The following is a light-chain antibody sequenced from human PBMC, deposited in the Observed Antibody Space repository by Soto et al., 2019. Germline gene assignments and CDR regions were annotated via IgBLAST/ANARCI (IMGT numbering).Light chain of an antibody. CDR3: SSYTTSHTLV. V-gene: IGLV2-14*01. CDR1: SSDVGASDF. J-gene: IGLJ2*01. CDR2: EIS. Sequence: QSALTQPASVSESPGQSIKISCTGTSSDVGASDFVSWYQQHPGKAPELIIYEISNRPSGVSSRFSGSKSGNTASLTISGLQAEDESDYYCSSYTTSHTLVFGGGTKLTVL.